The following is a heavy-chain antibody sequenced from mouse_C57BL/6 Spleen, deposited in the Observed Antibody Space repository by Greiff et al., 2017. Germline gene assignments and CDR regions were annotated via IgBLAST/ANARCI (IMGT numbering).Heavy chain of an antibody. V-gene: IGHV5-4*01. D-gene: IGHD1-1*01. J-gene: IGHJ2*01. CDR2: ISDGGSYT. Sequence: EVKLMESGGGLVKPGGSLKLSCAASGFTFSSYAMSWVRQTPEKRLEWVATISDGGSYTYYPDNVKGRFTISRDNAKNNLYLQMSHLKSEDTAMYYCARDEDGNRFDYWGQGTTLTVSS. CDR1: GFTFSSYA. CDR3: ARDEDGNRFDY.